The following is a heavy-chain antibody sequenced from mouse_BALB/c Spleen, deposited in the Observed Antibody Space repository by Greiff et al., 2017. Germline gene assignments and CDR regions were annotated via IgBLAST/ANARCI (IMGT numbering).Heavy chain of an antibody. CDR2: INPYYGST. V-gene: IGHV1-39*01. Sequence: VQLQQTGPELVKPGASVKISCKASGYSFTDYIMLWVKQSHGKSLEWIGNINPYYGSTSYNLKFKGKATLTVDKSSSTAYMQLNSLTSEDSAVYYCARRDGSAMDYWGQGTSVTVSS. J-gene: IGHJ4*01. CDR1: GYSFTDYI. D-gene: IGHD2-3*01. CDR3: ARRDGSAMDY.